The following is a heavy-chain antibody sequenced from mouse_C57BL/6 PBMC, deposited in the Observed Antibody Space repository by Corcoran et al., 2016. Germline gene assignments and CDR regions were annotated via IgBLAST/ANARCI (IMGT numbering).Heavy chain of an antibody. Sequence: QIQLQQSGPELVKPGASVKISCKASGYTFTDYYINWVKQRPGQGLEWIGWSYPGSGNTKYNEKFKGKATLTVDTSSSTAYMQLSSLTSEDSAVYFCARQQIYYGNPYAMDYWGQGTSVTVSS. CDR3: ARQQIYYGNPYAMDY. CDR2: SYPGSGNT. J-gene: IGHJ4*01. CDR1: GYTFTDYY. D-gene: IGHD2-1*01. V-gene: IGHV1-84*01.